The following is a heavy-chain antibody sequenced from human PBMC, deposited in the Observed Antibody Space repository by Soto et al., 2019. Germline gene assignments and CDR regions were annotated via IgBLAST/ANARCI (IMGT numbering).Heavy chain of an antibody. CDR2: INPNSGRT. D-gene: IGHD4-17*01. J-gene: IGHJ6*03. CDR1: GYAFSQYY. Sequence: QVQLVQSGAKVKKAGASVKVSCKASGYAFSQYYIHWMRQAPGQGLEWMGWINPNSGRTKFAQNFQGWVTMTRDTSIKTVYMELSGLRSDATAVYYCARESGGTTATLDYYYFYMDVWGKGTTVTVSS. CDR3: ARESGGTTATLDYYYFYMDV. V-gene: IGHV1-2*04.